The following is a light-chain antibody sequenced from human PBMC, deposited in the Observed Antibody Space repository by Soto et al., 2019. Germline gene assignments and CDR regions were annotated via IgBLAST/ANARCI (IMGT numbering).Light chain of an antibody. Sequence: DIVMTQSPDSLAVSLGERATINCKSSQTILYSSNNKNYLAWFQQKPGQPPKLLIYWATTRESGVPDRFSGSGSETDFTLTISSLQAEDVAIYYCQQYYTSPTWTFGQGTKVEIX. CDR3: QQYYTSPTWT. CDR2: WAT. CDR1: QTILYSSNNKNY. V-gene: IGKV4-1*01. J-gene: IGKJ1*01.